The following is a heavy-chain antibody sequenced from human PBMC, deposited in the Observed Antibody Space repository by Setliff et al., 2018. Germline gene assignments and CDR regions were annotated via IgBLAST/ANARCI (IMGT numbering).Heavy chain of an antibody. CDR1: GASISDYY. D-gene: IGHD3-3*01. V-gene: IGHV4-4*07. Sequence: SETLSLTCTVSGASISDYYWTWIRQPAGKELEWIGRVSASGSTTYNPSLKSRVTMSVDTSRNQISLNLTSVTAADTAMYYCARERTIFGIPVISGWFDPWGQGTVVTVSS. J-gene: IGHJ5*02. CDR3: ARERTIFGIPVISGWFDP. CDR2: VSASGST.